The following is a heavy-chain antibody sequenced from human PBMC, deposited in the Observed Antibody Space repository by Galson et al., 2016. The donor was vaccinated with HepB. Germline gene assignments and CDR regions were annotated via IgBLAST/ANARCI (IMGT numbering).Heavy chain of an antibody. CDR2: IWSDGSNK. Sequence: SLRLSCAASGFTFSSHGMHWVRQTPGKGLEWVALIWSDGSNKYYADSVKGRFTISRDNSKNTLYLQMNRLTADDTAVYSCAREAAVAAFAVLWGWGQGTLVTVSS. CDR3: AREAAVAAFAVLWG. J-gene: IGHJ4*02. CDR1: GFTFSSHG. D-gene: IGHD6-19*01. V-gene: IGHV3-33*01.